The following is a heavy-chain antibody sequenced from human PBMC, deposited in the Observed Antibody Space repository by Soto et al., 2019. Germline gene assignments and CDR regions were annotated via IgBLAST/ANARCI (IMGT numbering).Heavy chain of an antibody. CDR1: GYTFTSYG. D-gene: IGHD2-15*01. J-gene: IGHJ6*02. Sequence: ASVKVSCKASGYTFTSYGISWVRQAPGQRPEWLAWINPDSSDTKYSQKFQGRVTITADASTGTVYMELSSLRSDDTATYFCARYRHCSGDSCNYYYIMDLWGQGTTVTVSS. V-gene: IGHV1-18*01. CDR3: ARYRHCSGDSCNYYYIMDL. CDR2: INPDSSDT.